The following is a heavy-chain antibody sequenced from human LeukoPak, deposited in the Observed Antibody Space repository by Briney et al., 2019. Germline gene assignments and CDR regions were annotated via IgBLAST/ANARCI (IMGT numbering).Heavy chain of an antibody. CDR3: ARDRALFIPLDV. CDR1: GYSISSDYY. Sequence: SETLSLTCAVSGYSISSDYYWGWIRQPPGKGLEWIGSIYHSGSTYYNPFLKSRVTISVDTSKNQFSLKLSSVTAADTAVYYWARDRALFIPLDVWGKGTTVTVSS. J-gene: IGHJ6*04. V-gene: IGHV4-38-2*02. CDR2: IYHSGST. D-gene: IGHD2-21*01.